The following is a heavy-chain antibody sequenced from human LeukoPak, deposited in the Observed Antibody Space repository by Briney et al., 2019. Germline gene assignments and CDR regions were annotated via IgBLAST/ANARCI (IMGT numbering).Heavy chain of an antibody. CDR3: ARTPGGYGRDYFDY. V-gene: IGHV3-33*01. CDR2: IWYDGSNK. D-gene: IGHD5-12*01. Sequence: GGSLRLSCAASGFTFSSDGTHWVRQAPGKGLAWVAVIWYDGSNKYYADSVKGRFTISRDNSKNTLYLQMNSLRAEDTAVYYCARTPGGYGRDYFDYWGQGTLVTVSS. CDR1: GFTFSSDG. J-gene: IGHJ4*02.